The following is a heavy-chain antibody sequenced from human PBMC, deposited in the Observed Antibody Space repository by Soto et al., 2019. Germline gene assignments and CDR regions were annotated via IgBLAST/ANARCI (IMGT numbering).Heavy chain of an antibody. D-gene: IGHD1-26*01. CDR2: ISGSGGST. CDR3: ARSGSPFGDYYYGMDV. CDR1: GFTFSSYA. J-gene: IGHJ6*02. Sequence: EVQLLESGGGLVQPGGSLRLSCAASGFTFSSYAMSWVRQAPGKGLEWVSAISGSGGSTYYADSVKGRFTISRDNSKNTLYLQMNSLRAKDTAVYYCARSGSPFGDYYYGMDVWGQGTTVTVSS. V-gene: IGHV3-23*01.